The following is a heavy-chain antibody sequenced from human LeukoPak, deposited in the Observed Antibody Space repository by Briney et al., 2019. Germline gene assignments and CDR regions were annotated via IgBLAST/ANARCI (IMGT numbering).Heavy chain of an antibody. CDR3: AKDAPVNIVVVPAANS. CDR1: GFTFSSYA. V-gene: IGHV3-23*01. J-gene: IGHJ4*02. CDR2: ISGSGGST. Sequence: PGGSLRLFCAASGFTFSSYAMSWVRQAPGKGLEWVSAISGSGGSTYYADSVKGRFTISRDNSKNTLYLQMNSLRAEDPAVYYCAKDAPVNIVVVPAANSWGQGTLVTVSS. D-gene: IGHD2-2*01.